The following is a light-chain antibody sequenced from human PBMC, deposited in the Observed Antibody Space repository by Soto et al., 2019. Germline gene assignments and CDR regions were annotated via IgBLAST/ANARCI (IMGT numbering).Light chain of an antibody. J-gene: IGLJ1*01. CDR3: CSYAGSSTHYV. Sequence: VLTQPASVSGSPGQSITISCTGTSSDVGSYNLVSWYQHHPGKAPKLMISEVSKRPSGVSIRFSGSKSGNTASLTISGLQAEDEADYYCCSYAGSSTHYVFGTGTKVTVL. CDR1: SSDVGSYNL. CDR2: EVS. V-gene: IGLV2-23*02.